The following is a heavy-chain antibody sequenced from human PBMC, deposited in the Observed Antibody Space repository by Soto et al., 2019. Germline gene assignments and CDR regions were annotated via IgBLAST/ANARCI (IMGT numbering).Heavy chain of an antibody. J-gene: IGHJ2*01. CDR1: GAFLRNFY. Sequence: QVQLQESGPGLVKPSRTFSFTSPVFGAFLRNFYWVWIGRPPGKGLESLGRISASGRTNYNPSLQSRVAMSLDTSKNEFSLRLTSLTATDTAVYFCARGMGRYFDLWGRGTLVTVFS. V-gene: IGHV4-4*07. CDR2: ISASGRT. D-gene: IGHD2-8*01. CDR3: ARGMGRYFDL.